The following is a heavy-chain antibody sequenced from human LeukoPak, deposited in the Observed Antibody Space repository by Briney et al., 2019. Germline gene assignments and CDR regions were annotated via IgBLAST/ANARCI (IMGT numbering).Heavy chain of an antibody. D-gene: IGHD2-2*02. Sequence: ASVKVSCKASGGTFSSYAISWVRQAPGQGLEWMGWITPNSGGTNYAQKFQGRVTITRNTSISTAYMELSSLRSEDTAVYYCAAVCSSTSCYNSYFDYWGQGTLVTVSS. CDR2: ITPNSGGT. J-gene: IGHJ4*02. V-gene: IGHV1-8*03. CDR1: GGTFSSYA. CDR3: AAVCSSTSCYNSYFDY.